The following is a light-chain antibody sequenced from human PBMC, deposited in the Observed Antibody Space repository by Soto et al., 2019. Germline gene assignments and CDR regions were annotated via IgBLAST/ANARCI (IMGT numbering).Light chain of an antibody. Sequence: QSVLTQPPSASGSPGQSVTISCTGTSSDVGGYNYVSWYQQHPGKAPKLMIYEVNKRPSGVPDRFSGSKSGNTASLTVSGLQADDEADYYCNSYGGSNNYVVFGGGSMLTVL. CDR1: SSDVGGYNY. J-gene: IGLJ2*01. V-gene: IGLV2-8*01. CDR2: EVN. CDR3: NSYGGSNNYVV.